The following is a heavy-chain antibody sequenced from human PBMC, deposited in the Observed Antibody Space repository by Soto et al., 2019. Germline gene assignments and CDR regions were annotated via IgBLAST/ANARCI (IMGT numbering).Heavy chain of an antibody. Sequence: SVKVSCKASGGTFSSYAISWVRQAPGQGLEWMGGIIPIFGTANYAQKFQGRVTVTADESTSTAYMELSSLRSEDTAVYYCARVVGYSGYDWSWFDPWGQGTLVPSPQ. V-gene: IGHV1-69*13. D-gene: IGHD5-12*01. J-gene: IGHJ5*02. CDR3: ARVVGYSGYDWSWFDP. CDR2: IIPIFGTA. CDR1: GGTFSSYA.